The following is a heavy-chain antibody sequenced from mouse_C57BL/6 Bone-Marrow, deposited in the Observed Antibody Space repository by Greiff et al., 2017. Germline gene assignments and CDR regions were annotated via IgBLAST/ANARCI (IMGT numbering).Heavy chain of an antibody. V-gene: IGHV1-72*01. J-gene: IGHJ3*01. D-gene: IGHD2-5*01. CDR3: ARWGPASNYGGFAY. CDR2: IDPHSGGT. Sequence: VQLQQPGAELVKPGASVKLSCKASGYTFTSYWMHWVKQRPGRGLEWIGRIDPHSGGTRYNEKFKSKATLTVDKPSSTAYMQLSSLTSEDSAVYYCARWGPASNYGGFAYWGQGTLVTVSA. CDR1: GYTFTSYW.